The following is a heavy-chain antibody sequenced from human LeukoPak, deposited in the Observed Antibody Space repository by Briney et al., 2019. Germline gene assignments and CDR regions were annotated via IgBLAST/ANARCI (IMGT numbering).Heavy chain of an antibody. J-gene: IGHJ4*02. CDR1: GGSISSSSYY. CDR2: IYYSGST. Sequence: SETLSLTCTVSGGSISSSSYYWGWIRQPPGKGLEWIGSIYYSGSTYYNPSLKSRVTISVDTSKNQFSLKLSSVTAADTAVYYCASSYYYDGSGSPIFDYWGQGTLVTVSS. D-gene: IGHD3-22*01. V-gene: IGHV4-39*01. CDR3: ASSYYYDGSGSPIFDY.